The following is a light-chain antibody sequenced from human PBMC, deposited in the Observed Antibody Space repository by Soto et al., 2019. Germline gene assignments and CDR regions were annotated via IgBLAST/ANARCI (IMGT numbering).Light chain of an antibody. CDR2: DAS. CDR3: QQYYSFPWT. V-gene: IGKV1-9*01. CDR1: DDITNY. J-gene: IGKJ1*01. Sequence: IQLTQSPSSLSASVGDRVTVTCRASDDITNYLAWYQQKAGKAPKLLIYDASTLYSGVPSRFSGSGSGTDFTLTISCLQSEDFATYYCQQYYSFPWTFGQGTKVDIK.